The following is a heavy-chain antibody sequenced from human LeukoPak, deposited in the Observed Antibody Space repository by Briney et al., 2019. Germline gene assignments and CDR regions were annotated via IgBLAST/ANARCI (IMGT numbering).Heavy chain of an antibody. Sequence: WASVKVSCKASGGTFSSYAISWVRQAPGQGLEWMGGIIPIFGTANYAQKFQGRVTITTDESTSTAYMELSSLRSEDTAVYYCARNNGYYFDYWGQGTLVTVSS. D-gene: IGHD1-14*01. CDR1: GGTFSSYA. V-gene: IGHV1-69*05. J-gene: IGHJ4*02. CDR3: ARNNGYYFDY. CDR2: IIPIFGTA.